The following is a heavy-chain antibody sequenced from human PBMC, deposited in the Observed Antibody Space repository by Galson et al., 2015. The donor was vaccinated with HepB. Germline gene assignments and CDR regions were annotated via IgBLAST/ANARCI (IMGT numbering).Heavy chain of an antibody. J-gene: IGHJ4*02. CDR3: ASSTSQTYYFDY. CDR1: GFTFSSYA. Sequence: SLRLSCAASGFTFSSYAMHWVRQAPGKGLEWVAVISYDGSNKYYADSVKGRFTISRDNSKNTLYLQMNSLRAEDTAVYYCASSTSQTYYFDYWGQGTLVTVSS. D-gene: IGHD2-2*01. CDR2: ISYDGSNK. V-gene: IGHV3-30*04.